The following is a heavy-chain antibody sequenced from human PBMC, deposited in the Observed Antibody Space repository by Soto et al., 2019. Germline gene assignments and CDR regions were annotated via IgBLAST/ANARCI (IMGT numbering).Heavy chain of an antibody. J-gene: IGHJ5*02. CDR1: GYSLTTDY. CDR3: ARDRSGFHWFDA. D-gene: IGHD3-22*01. CDR2: MNPSGSST. Sequence: ASVKVSCKAFGYSLTTDYMHWVRQAPGQGLEWMAIMNPSGSSTSYPQKFQDRLTMTRDTSTSTVYMELRSLRSEDTAIYYCARDRSGFHWFDAWGQGTLVTVSS. V-gene: IGHV1-46*01.